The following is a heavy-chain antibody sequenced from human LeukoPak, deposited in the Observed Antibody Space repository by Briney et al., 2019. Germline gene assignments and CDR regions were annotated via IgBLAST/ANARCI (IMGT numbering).Heavy chain of an antibody. CDR2: IYYSGST. V-gene: IGHV4-59*08. CDR1: GGSISSYY. J-gene: IGHJ4*02. D-gene: IGHD1-26*01. Sequence: SETLSLTCTVSGGSISSYYWSWIRQPPGKGLEWIGYIYYSGSTNYNPSLKSRVTTSVDTSKNQFSLKLSSVTAADTAVYYCARGFSGSYSYYFDYWGQGTLVTVSS. CDR3: ARGFSGSYSYYFDY.